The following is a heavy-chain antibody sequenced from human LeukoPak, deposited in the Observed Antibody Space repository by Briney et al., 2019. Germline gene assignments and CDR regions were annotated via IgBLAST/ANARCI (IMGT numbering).Heavy chain of an antibody. Sequence: SETLSLTCTVSGDSISSSSYYWGWIRQPPGKGLEWIGNIYYSGTTYYNPSLKSRVTISVDTSKNQFSLKLSSVTAADTAVYYCATEKEAHSSWDYWGQGTLVTVSS. V-gene: IGHV4-39*01. J-gene: IGHJ4*02. CDR3: ATEKEAHSSWDY. CDR1: GDSISSSSYY. CDR2: IYYSGTT.